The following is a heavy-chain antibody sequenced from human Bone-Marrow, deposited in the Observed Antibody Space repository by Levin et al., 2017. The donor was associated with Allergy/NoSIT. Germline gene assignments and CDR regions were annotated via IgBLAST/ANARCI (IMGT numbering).Heavy chain of an antibody. D-gene: IGHD2-2*01. CDR3: ARPDCSGTSCYYFFDS. CDR1: GFTFSRYS. CDR2: ISRSSSTI. Sequence: GESLKISCAASGFTFSRYSMNWVRQAPGRGPEWVSYISRSSSTISYADSVKGRFTISRGNAKNSLYLQMNSLRDEDTAVYYCARPDCSGTSCYYFFDSWGQGTLVTVSS. J-gene: IGHJ4*02. V-gene: IGHV3-48*02.